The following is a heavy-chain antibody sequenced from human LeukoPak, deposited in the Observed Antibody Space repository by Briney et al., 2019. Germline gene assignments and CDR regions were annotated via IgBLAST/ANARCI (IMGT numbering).Heavy chain of an antibody. CDR3: ARDAGTYYYDSSGPKDAFDI. Sequence: GGSLRLSCAASGFTFDDCGMSWVRQAPGKGLEWVSGINWNGGSTGYADSVKGRFTISRDNAKNSLYLQMNSLRAEDTALYYCARDAGTYYYDSSGPKDAFDIWGQGTMVTVSS. CDR2: INWNGGST. D-gene: IGHD3-22*01. J-gene: IGHJ3*02. V-gene: IGHV3-20*04. CDR1: GFTFDDCG.